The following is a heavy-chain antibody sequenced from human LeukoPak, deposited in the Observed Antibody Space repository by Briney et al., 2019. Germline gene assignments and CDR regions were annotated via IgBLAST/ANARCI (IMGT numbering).Heavy chain of an antibody. V-gene: IGHV1-46*03. Sequence: GASVKVSCKASGYTFTNYYIHWVRQAPGQGLEWMGVISPNGASTTYAQKLQGRVTVTRDTSTSTVYMELSSLRSEDTAMYYCARDPRNRNDGFYYYMDVWGQGTTVTASS. CDR2: ISPNGAST. D-gene: IGHD1-1*01. CDR1: GYTFTNYY. J-gene: IGHJ6*03. CDR3: ARDPRNRNDGFYYYMDV.